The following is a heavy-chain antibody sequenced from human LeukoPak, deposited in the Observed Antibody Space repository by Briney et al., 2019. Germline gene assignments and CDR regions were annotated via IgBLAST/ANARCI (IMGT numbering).Heavy chain of an antibody. CDR3: ARLAPVWFDY. Sequence: SETLSLTCTVSGGSISSYYWSWIRQPPGKGLEWIGYISYTGSTYYNPSLKSRVTMPVDTSKNQLSLELTSVTAADTAVYYCARLAPVWFDYWGQGTLVTVSS. D-gene: IGHD1-14*01. J-gene: IGHJ4*02. CDR2: ISYTGST. CDR1: GGSISSYY. V-gene: IGHV4-59*04.